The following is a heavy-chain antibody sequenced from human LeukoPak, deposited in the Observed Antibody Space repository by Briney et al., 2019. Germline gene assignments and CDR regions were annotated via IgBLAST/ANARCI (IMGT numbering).Heavy chain of an antibody. CDR2: INHSGST. D-gene: IGHD6-19*01. V-gene: IGHV4-34*01. Sequence: KPSETLSLTCAVYGGSFSGYYWSWIRQPPGKGLEWIGEINHSGSTNYNPSLKSRVTISVDTSKNQSSLKLSSVTAADTAVYYCARARQWLVRSPFDYWGQGTLVTVSS. CDR3: ARARQWLVRSPFDY. J-gene: IGHJ4*02. CDR1: GGSFSGYY.